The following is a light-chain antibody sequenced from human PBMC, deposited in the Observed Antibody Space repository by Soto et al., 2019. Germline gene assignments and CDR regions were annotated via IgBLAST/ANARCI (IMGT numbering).Light chain of an antibody. Sequence: QSVLTQPASVSGSPGQSITISCTGTSSDVGGYNYVSWYQQYPGKAPKLMIYEVSNRPSGVSNRFSGSKSGNTASLTISGLQAEDEADYYCISYTSSSTLVFGTGTKVT. J-gene: IGLJ1*01. CDR1: SSDVGGYNY. V-gene: IGLV2-14*01. CDR2: EVS. CDR3: ISYTSSSTLV.